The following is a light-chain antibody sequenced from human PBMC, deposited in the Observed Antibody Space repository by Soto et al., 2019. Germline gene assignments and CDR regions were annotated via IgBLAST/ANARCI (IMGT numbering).Light chain of an antibody. CDR1: QSVGSD. CDR3: QQRSAWPLT. CDR2: DVS. V-gene: IGKV3-11*01. Sequence: EIVLTQSPATLSLSPGERATLSCRASQSVGSDLAWYQQKPGQAPRLLIYDVSNRATGVPARFSGSGSGPDFTLTISSLEPEDFAVYFCQQRSAWPLTFGGGTKVEI. J-gene: IGKJ4*01.